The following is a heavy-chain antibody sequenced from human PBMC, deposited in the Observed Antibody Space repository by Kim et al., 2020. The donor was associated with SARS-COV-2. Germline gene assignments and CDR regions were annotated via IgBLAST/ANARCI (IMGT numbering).Heavy chain of an antibody. Sequence: ASVKVSCKASGYTFTSYAMHWVRQAPGQRLEWMGWINAGNGNTKYSQKFQGRVTITRDTSASTAYMELSSLRSEDTAVYYCARDRYSSSWPTAYYYYGMDVWGQGTTVTVSS. J-gene: IGHJ6*02. CDR2: INAGNGNT. V-gene: IGHV1-3*01. CDR3: ARDRYSSSWPTAYYYYGMDV. CDR1: GYTFTSYA. D-gene: IGHD6-13*01.